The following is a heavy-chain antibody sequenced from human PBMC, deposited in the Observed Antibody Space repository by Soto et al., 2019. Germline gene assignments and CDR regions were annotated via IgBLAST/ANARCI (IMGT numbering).Heavy chain of an antibody. CDR3: ARQPRPGIAAAGNFDY. V-gene: IGHV4-39*01. CDR2: IYYSGST. CDR1: GGSISSSSYY. D-gene: IGHD6-13*01. Sequence: SETLSLTCTVSGGSISSSSYYWGWIRQPPGKGLEWIGSIYYSGSTYYNPSLKSRVTISVDTSKNQFSLKLSSVTAADTAVYYCARQPRPGIAAAGNFDYWGQGILVTVSS. J-gene: IGHJ4*02.